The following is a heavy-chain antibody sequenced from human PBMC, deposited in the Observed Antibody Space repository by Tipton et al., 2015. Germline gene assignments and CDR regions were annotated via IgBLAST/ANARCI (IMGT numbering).Heavy chain of an antibody. D-gene: IGHD5-24*01. CDR3: ARDLEHGMDV. CDR2: TYYRSKWYN. J-gene: IGHJ6*02. CDR1: GDSVSSNSAA. Sequence: LRLSCAISGDSVSSNSAAWNWIRQSPSRGLEWLGRTYYRSKWYNDYAVSVKSRITINPDTSKNQFSLQLNSVAAADTAVYYCARDLEHGMDVWGHGTTVTVSS. V-gene: IGHV6-1*01.